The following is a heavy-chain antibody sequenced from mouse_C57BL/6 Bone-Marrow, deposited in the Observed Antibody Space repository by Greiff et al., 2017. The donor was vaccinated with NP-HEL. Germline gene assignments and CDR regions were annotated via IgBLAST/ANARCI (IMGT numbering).Heavy chain of an antibody. CDR2: IYPGDGDT. CDR1: GYAFSSSW. D-gene: IGHD4-1*01. CDR3: ASLGETGTSGFDY. J-gene: IGHJ2*01. V-gene: IGHV1-82*01. Sequence: QVHVKQSGPELVKPGASVKISCKASGYAFSSSWMNWVKQRPGKGLEWIGRIYPGDGDTNYNGKFKGKATLTADKSSSTAYMQLSSLPSEDSAVYFCASLGETGTSGFDYWGQGTTLTVSS.